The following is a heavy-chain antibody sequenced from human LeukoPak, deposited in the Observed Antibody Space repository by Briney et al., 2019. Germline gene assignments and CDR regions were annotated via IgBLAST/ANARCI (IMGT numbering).Heavy chain of an antibody. CDR1: GYTFTSYG. Sequence: ASVKVSCKASGYTFTSYGIIWVRQAPGQGLEWMGWISAYNGNTNYAQKLQGRVTMTTDTSTSTAYMELRSLRSDDTAVYYCARDGHVRGGSGSYGMDVWGQGTTVTVSS. J-gene: IGHJ6*02. V-gene: IGHV1-18*01. D-gene: IGHD3-10*01. CDR2: ISAYNGNT. CDR3: ARDGHVRGGSGSYGMDV.